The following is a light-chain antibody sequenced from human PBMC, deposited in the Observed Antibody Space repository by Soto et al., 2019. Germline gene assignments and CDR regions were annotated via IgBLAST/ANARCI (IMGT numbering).Light chain of an antibody. CDR3: QHYNSYPYS. Sequence: DIHMTQSPSTLSASVRDRVVITCRASQSIDRWLAWSQQKPRKAPQLLIYRAFFPEGGVPPRFSGSGSGTEITLTIASLQPDDLATYYCQHYNSYPYSFGQGPTLEI. CDR2: RAF. J-gene: IGKJ2*03. V-gene: IGKV1-5*03. CDR1: QSIDRW.